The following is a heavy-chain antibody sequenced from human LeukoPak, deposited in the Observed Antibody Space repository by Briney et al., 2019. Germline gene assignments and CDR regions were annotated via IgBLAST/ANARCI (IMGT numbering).Heavy chain of an antibody. V-gene: IGHV1-2*02. CDR2: INPNSGGT. D-gene: IGHD6-13*01. CDR1: GGTFSSYA. CDR3: ARDVRRNNSSHIDC. J-gene: IGHJ4*02. Sequence: ASVKVSCKASGGTFSSYAISWVRQAPGQGPEWMGWINPNSGGTNYAQKFQGRVTMTRDTSINTTYMELSRLKSDDTAVYYCARDVRRNNSSHIDCWGQGALVTVSS.